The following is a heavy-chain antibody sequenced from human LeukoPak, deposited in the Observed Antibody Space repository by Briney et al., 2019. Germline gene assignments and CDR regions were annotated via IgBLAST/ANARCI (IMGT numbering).Heavy chain of an antibody. CDR1: GYTFTSYY. D-gene: IGHD3-16*01. V-gene: IGHV1-46*01. CDR3: ARSGEARLAI. Sequence: ASVKVSCKASGYTFTSYYMHWVRQAPGQGLEWMGIINPSGGSTNYAQKFQGRVTITADESTSTAYMELSSLRSEDTAVYYCARSGEARLAIWGQGTLVTVSS. CDR2: INPSGGST. J-gene: IGHJ4*02.